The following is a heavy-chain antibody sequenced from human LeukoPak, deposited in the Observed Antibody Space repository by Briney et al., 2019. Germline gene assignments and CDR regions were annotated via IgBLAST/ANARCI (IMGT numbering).Heavy chain of an antibody. CDR3: ARSSDYVFDY. D-gene: IGHD4-17*01. CDR2: IYPGDSDT. J-gene: IGHJ4*02. V-gene: IGHV5-51*01. CDR1: GYSFTSNW. Sequence: KPGESLKISCKGSGYSFTSNWIVWLRQMPGKGLEWMGVIYPGDSDTRYSPSFQGQVTISADKSISTAYLQWSSLKASDTAMYYCARSSDYVFDYWGQGTLVTVSS.